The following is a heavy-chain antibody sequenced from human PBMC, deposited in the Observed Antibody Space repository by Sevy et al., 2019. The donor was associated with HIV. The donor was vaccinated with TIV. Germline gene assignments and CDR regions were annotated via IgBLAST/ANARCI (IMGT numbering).Heavy chain of an antibody. V-gene: IGHV1-2*02. J-gene: IGHJ4*01. D-gene: IGHD2-15*01. CDR3: ARDRAGYVKLDY. CDR2: INPNSGGT. Sequence: ASVKVSCKASGYTFTGYYMHWVRQAPGQGLEWMGWINPNSGGTNYAQKFQGRVTMTRDTSISTAYMELSRLRSDDTAVYYCARDRAGYVKLDYWGHGTLVTVSS. CDR1: GYTFTGYY.